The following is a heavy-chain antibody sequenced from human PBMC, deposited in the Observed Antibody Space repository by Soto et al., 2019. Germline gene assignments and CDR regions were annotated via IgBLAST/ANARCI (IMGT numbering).Heavy chain of an antibody. CDR2: ISGSGGST. CDR1: GFTFSSYA. CDR3: AKDKRDAFDI. J-gene: IGHJ3*02. Sequence: GESLKISCAASGFTFSSYAMSWVRQAPGKGLEWVSAISGSGGSTYYADSVKGRFTISRDNSKNTLYLQMNSLRAEDTAVYYCAKDKRDAFDIWGQGTMVTVSS. D-gene: IGHD1-1*01. V-gene: IGHV3-23*01.